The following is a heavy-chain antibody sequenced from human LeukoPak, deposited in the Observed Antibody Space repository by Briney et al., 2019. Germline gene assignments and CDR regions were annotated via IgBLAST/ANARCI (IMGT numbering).Heavy chain of an antibody. V-gene: IGHV4-61*02. D-gene: IGHD3-10*01. CDR2: IYTSGST. CDR1: GGSISSGTYC. J-gene: IGHJ4*02. Sequence: SETPSLTCTVSGGSISSGTYCWSWIRQPAGKGLEWIGRIYTSGSTNYNPSLKSRVTISIDTSKNHFSLKLSSVTAADMAVYYCARERDGSGTQRGLDYWGQGTLVTVSS. CDR3: ARERDGSGTQRGLDY.